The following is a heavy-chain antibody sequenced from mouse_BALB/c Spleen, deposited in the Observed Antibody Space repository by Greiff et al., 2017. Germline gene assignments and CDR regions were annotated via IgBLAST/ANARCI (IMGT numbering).Heavy chain of an antibody. CDR2: IYPGNSDT. CDR1: GYSFTSYW. J-gene: IGHJ2*01. V-gene: IGHV1-5*01. CDR3: TKRETGFYFDY. D-gene: IGHD4-1*01. Sequence: VQLQQSGTVLARPGASVKMSCKASGYSFTSYWMHWVKQRPGQGLEWIGAIYPGNSDTSYNQKFKGKAKLTAVTSASTAYMELSSLTNEDSAVYYCTKRETGFYFDYWGQGTTLTVSS.